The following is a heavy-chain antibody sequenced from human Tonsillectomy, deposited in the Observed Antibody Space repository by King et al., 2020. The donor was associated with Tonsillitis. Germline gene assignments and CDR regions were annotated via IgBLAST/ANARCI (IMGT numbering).Heavy chain of an antibody. Sequence: TLKESGPVLVKPTETLTLTCTVSGFSLSNARMGVSWIRQPPGKALEWLAHIFSNDEKSYSTSLKSRPTISKDTSKSQVVLTMTNMDPVDTATYYCAHYDGYTSGWPSGPFDYWGQGTLVTVSS. CDR1: GFSLSNARMG. V-gene: IGHV2-26*01. D-gene: IGHD6-19*01. CDR3: AHYDGYTSGWPSGPFDY. J-gene: IGHJ4*02. CDR2: IFSNDEK.